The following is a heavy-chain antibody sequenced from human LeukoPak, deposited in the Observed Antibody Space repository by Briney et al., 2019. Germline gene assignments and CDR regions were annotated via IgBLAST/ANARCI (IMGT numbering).Heavy chain of an antibody. CDR1: GFTFSNFY. CDR2: IKQDGSEK. Sequence: GGSLRLSCAASGFTFSNFYMSWVRQAPGKGLEWVANIKQDGSEKYYVDSVKGRFTISRDNAKNSLYLQMNSLRAEDTAVYYCAREASIGDYYFDYWGQGTLVTVSS. D-gene: IGHD4-17*01. CDR3: AREASIGDYYFDY. J-gene: IGHJ4*02. V-gene: IGHV3-7*01.